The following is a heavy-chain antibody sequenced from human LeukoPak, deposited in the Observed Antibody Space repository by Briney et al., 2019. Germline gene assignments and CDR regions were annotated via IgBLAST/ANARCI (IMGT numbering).Heavy chain of an antibody. D-gene: IGHD1-26*01. J-gene: IGHJ4*02. CDR2: TYYRSKWYN. CDR1: GDSVSSNSAA. Sequence: SQTLSLTCAISGDSVSSNSAAWNWIRQSPSRGLEWLGRTYYRSKWYNDYAVSVKSRITINPDTSKNQFSLQLNSVTPEDTAVYYCARGYGFEVGATKEFDYWGQGTLVTVSS. CDR3: ARGYGFEVGATKEFDY. V-gene: IGHV6-1*01.